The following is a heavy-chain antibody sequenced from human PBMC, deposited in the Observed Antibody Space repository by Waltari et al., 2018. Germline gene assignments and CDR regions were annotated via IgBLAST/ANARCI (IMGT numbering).Heavy chain of an antibody. V-gene: IGHV4-38-2*01. J-gene: IGHJ4*02. CDR2: VFRSGTT. CDR1: GVSITSSYY. Sequence: QVHLQESGPGLVKPSETLSLTCDVSGVSITSSYYWGWVRQSPGKGLEWIGNVFRSGTTSSTPSLSSRITMSVDTSKNQCSLKLKSVTAADSAIYYCASEYGGSYFDYWGQGVRVNVSS. D-gene: IGHD3-16*01. CDR3: ASEYGGSYFDY.